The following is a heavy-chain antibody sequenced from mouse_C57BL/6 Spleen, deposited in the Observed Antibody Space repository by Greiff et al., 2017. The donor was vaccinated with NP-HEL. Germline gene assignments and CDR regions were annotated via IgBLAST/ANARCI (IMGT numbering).Heavy chain of an antibody. J-gene: IGHJ1*03. V-gene: IGHV1-64*01. D-gene: IGHD1-1*01. CDR3: GGYYYEGDWYFDV. Sequence: QVQLQQPGAELVKPGASVKLSCKASGYTFTSYWMHWVKQRPGQGLEWIGMIHPNSGSTNYNEKFKSKATLTVDKSSSTAYMQLSSLTSEDSAVYYCGGYYYEGDWYFDVWGTGTTVTVSS. CDR2: IHPNSGST. CDR1: GYTFTSYW.